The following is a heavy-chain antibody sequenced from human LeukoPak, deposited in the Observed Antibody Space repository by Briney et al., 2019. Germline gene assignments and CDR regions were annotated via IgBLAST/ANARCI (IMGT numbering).Heavy chain of an antibody. CDR1: GFTFSSYA. CDR2: ISTSGVNT. D-gene: IGHD1-1*01. Sequence: PGGSLRLSCAASGFTFSSYAMSWVRQAPGKGLEWVSAISTSGVNTYYADSVRGRFTISRDNSKNTLYLQMNTLRAEDTAVYYCATTKQARRYFDYWGQGTLVTVSS. J-gene: IGHJ4*02. CDR3: ATTKQARRYFDY. V-gene: IGHV3-23*01.